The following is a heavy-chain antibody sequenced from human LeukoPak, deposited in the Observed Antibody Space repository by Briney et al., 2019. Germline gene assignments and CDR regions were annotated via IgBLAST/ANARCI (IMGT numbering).Heavy chain of an antibody. CDR1: GFTFSSYG. Sequence: PGGSLRLSCAASGFTFSSYGMHWVRQAPGKGLEWVAVIWYDGSNKYYADSVKGRFTISRDNSKDTLYLQMNSLRAEDTAIYYCAKRNWLEYWGQGTLVTVFS. J-gene: IGHJ4*02. V-gene: IGHV3-33*06. D-gene: IGHD5-24*01. CDR3: AKRNWLEY. CDR2: IWYDGSNK.